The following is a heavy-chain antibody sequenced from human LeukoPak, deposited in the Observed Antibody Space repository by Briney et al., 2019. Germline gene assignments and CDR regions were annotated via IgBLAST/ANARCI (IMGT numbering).Heavy chain of an antibody. J-gene: IGHJ3*02. Sequence: ASVKVSCKASGYTFTSYGINWVRQAPGQGLEWMGWISAYNANTNYAQEFQDRVTMTTDTSTSTAYMELRSLRSDDTAVYFCAREGTVGYTSGWYAFDIWGPGTMVTVSS. D-gene: IGHD6-19*01. CDR2: ISAYNANT. CDR3: AREGTVGYTSGWYAFDI. CDR1: GYTFTSYG. V-gene: IGHV1-18*01.